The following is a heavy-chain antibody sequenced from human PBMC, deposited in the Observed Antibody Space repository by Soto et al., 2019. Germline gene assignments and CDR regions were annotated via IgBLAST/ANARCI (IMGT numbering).Heavy chain of an antibody. Sequence: QVQLVQSGAEVKKPGASVKVSCKASGYTFTGYYMHWVRQAPGQGLEWKGWINPNSGGTNYAQKLQCGVTMTKDTEISTANMELSRLRSEDTAVYYCAREYIVVVPAASYYYGMDVWGQGTTVTVPS. CDR2: INPNSGGT. V-gene: IGHV1-2*02. D-gene: IGHD2-2*01. J-gene: IGHJ6*02. CDR3: AREYIVVVPAASYYYGMDV. CDR1: GYTFTGYY.